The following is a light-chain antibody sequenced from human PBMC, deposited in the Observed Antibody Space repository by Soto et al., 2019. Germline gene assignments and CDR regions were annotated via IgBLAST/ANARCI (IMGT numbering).Light chain of an antibody. CDR3: QQYGNSLT. J-gene: IGKJ4*01. CDR1: QSVGSTY. CDR2: SAS. V-gene: IGKV3-20*01. Sequence: EIVLTQSPSTLSLSPGERATLSCRASQSVGSTYLAWYQQKPGQAPRLLIYSASSRATGIPDRFSGSGSGTDFTLTIRRLEPEDSAVYYCQQYGNSLTFGGGTKVEIK.